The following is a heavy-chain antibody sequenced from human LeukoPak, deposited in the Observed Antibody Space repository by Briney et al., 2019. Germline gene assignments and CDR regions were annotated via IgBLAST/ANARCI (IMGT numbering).Heavy chain of an antibody. CDR3: ARVSRRYSYGFDY. V-gene: IGHV4-59*01. CDR2: IYYSGST. D-gene: IGHD5-18*01. Sequence: SVTLSLTCTVSGGYISSYYWSWIRQPPGKGLEWIGYIYYSGSTNYNPSLKSRVTISVDTSKNQFSLKLSSVTAADTAVYYCARVSRRYSYGFDYWGQGTLVTVSS. CDR1: GGYISSYY. J-gene: IGHJ4*02.